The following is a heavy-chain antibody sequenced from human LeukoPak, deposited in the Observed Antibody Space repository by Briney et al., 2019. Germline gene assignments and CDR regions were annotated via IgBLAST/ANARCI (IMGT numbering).Heavy chain of an antibody. J-gene: IGHJ4*02. D-gene: IGHD1-26*01. Sequence: SETLSLTCTVSGGSISSYYWSWIRQPPGKGLEWIGYTYYSGSTNYNPSLKSRVTISVDTSKNQFSLKLSSVTAADTAVYYCASSGSYYGAYDYWGQGTLVTVSS. CDR2: TYYSGST. CDR1: GGSISSYY. V-gene: IGHV4-59*01. CDR3: ASSGSYYGAYDY.